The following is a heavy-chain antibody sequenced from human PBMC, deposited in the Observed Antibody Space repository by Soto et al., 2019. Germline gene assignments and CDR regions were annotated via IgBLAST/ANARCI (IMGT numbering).Heavy chain of an antibody. CDR3: AGKNLERNYYYYYMDV. V-gene: IGHV3-7*01. CDR2: IKQDGSEK. CDR1: GFTFSSYW. Sequence: EVQLVESGGGVVQPGGSLRLSCGASGFTFSSYWMSWVRQPPGKGLEWVSNIKQDGSEKYYVDSVKGRFTISRDNAKNSLYLQMNSLRADDTAVYYCAGKNLERNYYYYYMDVWGKGTTVTVSS. J-gene: IGHJ6*03. D-gene: IGHD1-1*01.